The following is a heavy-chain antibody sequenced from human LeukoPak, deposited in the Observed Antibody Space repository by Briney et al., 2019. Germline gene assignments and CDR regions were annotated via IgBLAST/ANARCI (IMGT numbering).Heavy chain of an antibody. CDR2: ISYDGSNK. CDR3: AKHPGDFTGIVNYYYMDV. J-gene: IGHJ6*03. V-gene: IGHV3-30*18. Sequence: PGGSLRLSCAASGFTFSSYGMHWVRQAPGTGLEWVVIISYDGSNKYYADSVKGRFTISRDNSKNTLFLQMNSLRADDTAVYYCAKHPGDFTGIVNYYYMDVWGKGTTVTVSS. CDR1: GFTFSSYG. D-gene: IGHD1-26*01.